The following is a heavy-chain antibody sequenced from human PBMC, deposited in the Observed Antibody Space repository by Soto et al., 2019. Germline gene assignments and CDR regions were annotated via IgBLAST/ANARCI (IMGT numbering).Heavy chain of an antibody. CDR2: VWYDGGNK. J-gene: IGHJ6*02. CDR1: GFTFRNYG. V-gene: IGHV3-33*01. D-gene: IGHD5-12*01. CDR3: VRAAGYSGNDYVYYYGMDV. Sequence: GGSLRLSCAASGFTFRNYGMHWVRQAPAKGLEWVALVWYDGGNKNYVDSVKGRFTISRDNSKNTLYLQMNSLRDEDTAVYYCVRAAGYSGNDYVYYYGMDVWGQGTTVTVSS.